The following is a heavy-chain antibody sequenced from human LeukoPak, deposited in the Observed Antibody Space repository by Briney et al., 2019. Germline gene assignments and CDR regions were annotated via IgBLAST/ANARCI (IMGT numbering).Heavy chain of an antibody. CDR1: GYTFTGYY. D-gene: IGHD5-12*01. CDR3: ASARGYSDFDSYSDY. J-gene: IGHJ4*02. V-gene: IGHV1-2*02. Sequence: ASVKVSCKASGYTFTGYYMHWVRQAPGQGLEWMGWINPNSGGTNYAQKFQGRVTMTRDTSISTAYMELSRLRSDDTAVYYCASARGYSDFDSYSDYWGQGTLVTVSS. CDR2: INPNSGGT.